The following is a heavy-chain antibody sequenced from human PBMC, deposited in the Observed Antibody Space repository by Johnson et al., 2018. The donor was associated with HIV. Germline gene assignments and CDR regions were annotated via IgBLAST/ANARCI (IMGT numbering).Heavy chain of an antibody. CDR3: ARPAIVVLPAGAFDI. CDR2: ISYDGNNK. Sequence: VQLVESGGGVVQPGRSLRLSCAASGFTFSNYDMHWVRQAPGKGLEWVAVISYDGNNKFYSDSVKGRFTVSRDNSKNTLYLQMNSLRGDDTAVYYCARPAIVVLPAGAFDIWGPGTMVTVSS. J-gene: IGHJ3*02. CDR1: GFTFSNYD. D-gene: IGHD2-2*01. V-gene: IGHV3-30*03.